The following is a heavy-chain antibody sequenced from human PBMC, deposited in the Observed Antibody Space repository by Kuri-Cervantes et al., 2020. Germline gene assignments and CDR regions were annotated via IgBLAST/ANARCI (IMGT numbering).Heavy chain of an antibody. CDR2: IWYDGSNK. CDR1: GFTFSSYG. J-gene: IGHJ3*02. V-gene: IGHV3-33*01. Sequence: GESLKISCAAFGFTFSSYGMHWVRQAPGKGLEWVAVIWYDGSNKYYADSVKGRFTISRDNSKNTLYLQMNSLRAEDTAVYYCARDQGRKIRAFDIWGQGTMVTVSS. CDR3: ARDQGRKIRAFDI.